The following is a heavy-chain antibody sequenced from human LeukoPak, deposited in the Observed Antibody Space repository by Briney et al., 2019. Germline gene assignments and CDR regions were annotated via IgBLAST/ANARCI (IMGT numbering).Heavy chain of an antibody. CDR1: GGSISSSNL. CDR3: AREGEAAVAGLDY. CDR2: IYHSGST. V-gene: IGHV4-4*02. Sequence: PSETLSLTCAVSGGSISSSNLWSWVRQPPGKGLEWIGEIYHSGSTNYNPSLKSRVTISVDKSKNQFSLKLSSVTAADTAVYYCAREGEAAVAGLDYWGQGTLVTVSS. J-gene: IGHJ4*02. D-gene: IGHD6-19*01.